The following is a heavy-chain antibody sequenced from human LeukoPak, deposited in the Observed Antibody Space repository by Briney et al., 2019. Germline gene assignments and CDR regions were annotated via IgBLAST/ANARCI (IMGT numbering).Heavy chain of an antibody. CDR2: INWNGGST. V-gene: IGHV3-20*04. CDR3: ARDGTYDFWSGQSNYYYYYYMDV. Sequence: GGSLRLSCAASGFTFDDYGMSWVRQAPGKGLEWVSGINWNGGSTGYADSVKGRFTISRDNAKNSLYLQMNSLRAEDTAVYYCARDGTYDFWSGQSNYYYYYYMDVWGKGTTVTVSS. D-gene: IGHD3-3*01. J-gene: IGHJ6*03. CDR1: GFTFDDYG.